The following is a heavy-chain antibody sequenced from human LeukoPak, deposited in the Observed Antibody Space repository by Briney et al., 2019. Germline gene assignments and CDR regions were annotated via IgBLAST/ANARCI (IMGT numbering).Heavy chain of an antibody. J-gene: IGHJ5*02. CDR2: IYYSGST. Sequence: SETLSLTCTVSGGSISSGGYYWSWIRQHPGKGLEWIGYIYYSGSTYYNPSLKSRVTISVDTSKNQFSLKLSSVTAADTAVYYCAREENNWFDPWGQGTLVTVSS. CDR1: GGSISSGGYY. V-gene: IGHV4-31*03. CDR3: AREENNWFDP.